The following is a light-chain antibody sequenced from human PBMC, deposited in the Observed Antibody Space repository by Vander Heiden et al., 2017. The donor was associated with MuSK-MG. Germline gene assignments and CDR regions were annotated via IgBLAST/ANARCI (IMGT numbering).Light chain of an antibody. J-gene: IGLJ3*02. Sequence: QSVLTQSPSASGTPGQRVTISCSGSSSNIGGHYVYCYRQLPAPAPKVLIYSNNQRPSGVPDRFSGSKSGPSASLASSGLRAEDVADYYCSVWDDSLRAHVFGGGTKLTVL. CDR1: SSNIGGHY. V-gene: IGLV1-47*02. CDR2: SNN. CDR3: SVWDDSLRAHV.